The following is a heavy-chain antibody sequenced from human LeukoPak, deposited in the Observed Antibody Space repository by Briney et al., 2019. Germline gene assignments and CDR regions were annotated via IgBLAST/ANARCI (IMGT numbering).Heavy chain of an antibody. V-gene: IGHV4-30-4*01. J-gene: IGHJ3*02. Sequence: SETLSLTCTVSGGSISSGDYYWSWIRQPPGKGLEWIGYIYYSGSTYHNPSLKSRVTISVDTSKNQFSLKLSSVTAADTAVYYCARAETDYGDYSGFDIWGQGTMVTVSS. D-gene: IGHD4-17*01. CDR1: GGSISSGDYY. CDR2: IYYSGST. CDR3: ARAETDYGDYSGFDI.